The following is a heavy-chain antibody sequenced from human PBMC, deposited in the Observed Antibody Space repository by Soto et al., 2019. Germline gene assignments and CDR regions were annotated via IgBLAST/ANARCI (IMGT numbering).Heavy chain of an antibody. CDR1: GYTFTSYA. CDR2: INAGNGNT. CDR3: ARDLDIVVVPAAMKFEP. V-gene: IGHV1-3*01. J-gene: IGHJ5*02. D-gene: IGHD2-2*03. Sequence: ASVKVSCKASGYTFTSYAMHWVRQAPGQRLEWMGWINAGNGNTKYSQKFQGRVTITRDTSASTAYMELSSLRSEDTAVYYCARDLDIVVVPAAMKFEPWGQGTLVTVSS.